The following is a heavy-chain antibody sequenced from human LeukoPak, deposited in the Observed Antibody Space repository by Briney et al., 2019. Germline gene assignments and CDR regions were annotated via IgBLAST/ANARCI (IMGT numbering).Heavy chain of an antibody. J-gene: IGHJ4*02. CDR2: IITIFGTA. D-gene: IGHD3-22*01. CDR1: GGTFSSYA. CDR3: AREGGDYYDSSGYYRGLLDY. Sequence: SVKVSCKASGGTFSSYAISWVRQAPGQGPEWMGGIITIFGTAKYAQKFQGRVTITADESTSTAYMELSSLRSEDTAVYYCAREGGDYYDSSGYYRGLLDYWGQGTLVTVSS. V-gene: IGHV1-69*13.